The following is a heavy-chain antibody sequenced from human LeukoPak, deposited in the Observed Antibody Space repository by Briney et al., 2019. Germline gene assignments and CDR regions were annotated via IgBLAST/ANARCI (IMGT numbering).Heavy chain of an antibody. CDR3: ARDRYSSSWG. J-gene: IGHJ4*02. CDR1: GYYFTGYY. Sequence: ASVKVSCKASGYYFTGYYMHWVRQAPGQGLEWMGWINPDSGATNYAQKFQGRVTMTRDTSISTAYMELSRLTSDDTAVYYCARDRYSSSWGWGQGTLVTVSS. V-gene: IGHV1-2*02. D-gene: IGHD6-13*01. CDR2: INPDSGAT.